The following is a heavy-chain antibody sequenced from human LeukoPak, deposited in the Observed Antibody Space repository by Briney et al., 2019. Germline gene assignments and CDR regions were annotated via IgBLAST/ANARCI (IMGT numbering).Heavy chain of an antibody. CDR3: ARTRRHYYGSGKNLTPWPAGLDV. CDR2: SGIA. CDR1: GGDTVSGGSFSNYY. Sequence: SETLSLTCTVSGGDTVSGGSFSNYYWTWIRQPPGKGLEWIGYSGIANYNPSLKSRVTISIDTSKRHFSLTLSSVTAADTAVYYCARTRRHYYGSGKNLTPWPAGLDVWGQGTTVTVS. D-gene: IGHD3-10*01. V-gene: IGHV4-59*01. J-gene: IGHJ6*02.